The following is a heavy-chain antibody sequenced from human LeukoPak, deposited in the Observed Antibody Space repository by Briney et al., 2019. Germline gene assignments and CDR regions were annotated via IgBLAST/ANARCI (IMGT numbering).Heavy chain of an antibody. CDR3: AKTHEVITQYYYYGMDV. CDR2: ISGSGGST. D-gene: IGHD3-22*01. V-gene: IGHV3-23*01. Sequence: GGSLRLSCADTTFTFNTYWMSWVRQALGEGLGWVSAISGSGGSTYYADSVKGRFTISRDNTKNTLYLQMNSLRAEDTAVYYCAKTHEVITQYYYYGMDVWGQGTTVTVSS. J-gene: IGHJ6*02. CDR1: TFTFNTYW.